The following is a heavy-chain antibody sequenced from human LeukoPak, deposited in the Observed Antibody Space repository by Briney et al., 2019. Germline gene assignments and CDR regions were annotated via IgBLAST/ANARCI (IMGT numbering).Heavy chain of an antibody. D-gene: IGHD6-19*01. CDR1: GFTFSAFG. CDR2: IGSDGDKK. J-gene: IGHJ4*02. CDR3: AKDRRASSGVGYLDY. Sequence: QPGGSLRVSCAETGFTFSAFGMQWVRQAPGKGLGRVALIGSDGDKKYYVDSVRGRFTISRDDSKNTLSLQMSSLKTDDTAVYYCAKDRRASSGVGYLDYWGQGTLVTVSS. V-gene: IGHV3-30*02.